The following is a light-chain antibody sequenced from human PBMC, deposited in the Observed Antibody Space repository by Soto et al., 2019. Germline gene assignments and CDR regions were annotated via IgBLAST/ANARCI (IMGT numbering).Light chain of an antibody. CDR1: QSVSSSF. J-gene: IGKJ4*01. CDR3: QQYESSPLT. Sequence: EIVLTQSPDTLSLSPGERATLSCRASQSVSSSFLAWYHQKPGQAPRLLIYRASSRATGIPDRFTGSGSGTDFTLTISRLEPEDFAVYYCQQYESSPLTFGGGTKVEFK. CDR2: RAS. V-gene: IGKV3-20*01.